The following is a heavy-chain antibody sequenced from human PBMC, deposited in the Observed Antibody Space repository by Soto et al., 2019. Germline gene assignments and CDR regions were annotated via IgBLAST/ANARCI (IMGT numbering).Heavy chain of an antibody. CDR1: GDSVSSVGFH. D-gene: IGHD3-3*01. V-gene: IGHV4-30-4*01. CDR3: ARAPVGLDTISYFDY. Sequence: PSETLSLTCTVSGDSVSSVGFHWAWLRRPPGKGLEWIGYIYNGGSTYYRPSLESRMHMSLDATRSHYSLRLTSVTVADTAVYFCARAPVGLDTISYFDYWGQGKLVTVS. CDR2: IYNGGST. J-gene: IGHJ4*02.